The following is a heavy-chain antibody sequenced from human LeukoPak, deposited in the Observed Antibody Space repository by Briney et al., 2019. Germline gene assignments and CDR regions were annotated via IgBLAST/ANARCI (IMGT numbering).Heavy chain of an antibody. V-gene: IGHV4-34*01. CDR2: ISQSGRT. Sequence: SETLSLTCAVYGGSFNDFYGSWIRQSPGKGLEWIGEISQSGRTNYNPSLRSRVTISIDTSKNQFSLKLNSVTAADTAVYYCARGHVPRDWGQGNLVIVST. CDR1: GGSFNDFY. CDR3: ARGHVPRD. J-gene: IGHJ4*02. D-gene: IGHD3-10*01.